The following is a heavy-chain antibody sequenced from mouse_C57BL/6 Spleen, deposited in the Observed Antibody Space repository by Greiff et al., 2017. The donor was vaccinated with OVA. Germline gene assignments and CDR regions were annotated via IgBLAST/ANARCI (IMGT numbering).Heavy chain of an antibody. CDR3: TRRLPGCFDV. D-gene: IGHD1-2*01. J-gene: IGHJ1*03. Sequence: QVQLKESGAELVRPGASVTLSCKASGYTFTDYEMHWVKQTPVHGLEWIGAIDPETGGTAYNQKFKGKAILTADKSSSTAYMELRSLTSEDSAVYYCTRRLPGCFDVWGTGTTVTVSS. CDR1: GYTFTDYE. V-gene: IGHV1-15*01. CDR2: IDPETGGT.